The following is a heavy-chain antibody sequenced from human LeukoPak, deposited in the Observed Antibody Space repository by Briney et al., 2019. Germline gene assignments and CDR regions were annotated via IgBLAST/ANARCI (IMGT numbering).Heavy chain of an antibody. CDR2: INTNTGHP. D-gene: IGHD5-24*01. V-gene: IGHV7-4-1*02. CDR3: ARDQDPLSESLQYNY. J-gene: IGHJ4*02. Sequence: ASVKVSCKASGYTFTSYYMHWVRQAPGQGLEWLGGINTNTGHPTYAQGFTGRFVFSLDTSVSTTYLQINSLEADDTAVYYCARDQDPLSESLQYNYWGQGTLVTVSS. CDR1: GYTFTSYY.